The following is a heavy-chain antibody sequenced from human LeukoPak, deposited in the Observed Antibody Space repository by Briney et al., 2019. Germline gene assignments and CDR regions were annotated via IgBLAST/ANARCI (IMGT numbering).Heavy chain of an antibody. CDR2: ISAYNGNT. J-gene: IGHJ4*02. Sequence: ASVKVSCKASGHTFTSYGISWVRQAPGQGLEWMGWISAYNGNTNHAQKLQGRVTMTTDTSTSTAYMELRSLRSDDTAVYYCARDRPFYYDSSGYPYYFDYWGQGTLVTVSS. D-gene: IGHD3-22*01. CDR1: GHTFTSYG. V-gene: IGHV1-18*01. CDR3: ARDRPFYYDSSGYPYYFDY.